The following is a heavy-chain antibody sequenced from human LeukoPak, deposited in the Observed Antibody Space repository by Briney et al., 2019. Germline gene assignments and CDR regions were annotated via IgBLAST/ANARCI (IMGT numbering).Heavy chain of an antibody. D-gene: IGHD3-9*01. CDR3: ARHPTGYYDFVDY. V-gene: IGHV3-11*01. J-gene: IGHJ4*02. Sequence: GGSLRLSCAASGFTFSDYYMSWIRQAPGKGLEWVSYISSSGSTIYYADSVKGRFTISRDNAKNSLYLQMNSLRAEDTAVYCCARHPTGYYDFVDYWGRGTLVTVSS. CDR2: ISSSGSTI. CDR1: GFTFSDYY.